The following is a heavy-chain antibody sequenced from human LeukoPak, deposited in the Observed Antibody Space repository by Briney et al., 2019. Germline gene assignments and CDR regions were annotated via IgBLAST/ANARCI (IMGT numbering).Heavy chain of an antibody. CDR2: MYYRGNT. D-gene: IGHD3-10*01. Sequence: SETLSLTCTVSGGSISTITYYWGWIRQPPGKGLEWVGHMYYRGNTFYNPSLERRVSMSVDTSKNQFSLKLSSVTAADTAVYYCARDSGTTGEVKFDPWGQGTLVIVSS. J-gene: IGHJ5*02. CDR1: GGSISTITYY. V-gene: IGHV4-39*07. CDR3: ARDSGTTGEVKFDP.